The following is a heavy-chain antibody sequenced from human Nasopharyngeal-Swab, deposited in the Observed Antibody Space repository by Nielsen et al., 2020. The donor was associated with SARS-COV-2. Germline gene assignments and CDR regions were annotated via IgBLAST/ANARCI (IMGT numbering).Heavy chain of an antibody. CDR3: AREGVAVPVADAFDI. CDR2: ISSSGSTI. J-gene: IGHJ3*02. V-gene: IGHV3-48*03. Sequence: GSLRLSCASSGFTFSSYEMNWVRQAPGKGLEWVSYISSSGSTIYYADSVKGRFTISRDNAKNSLYLQMNSLRAEDTAVYYCAREGVAVPVADAFDIWGQGTMVTVSS. D-gene: IGHD2-15*01. CDR1: GFTFSSYE.